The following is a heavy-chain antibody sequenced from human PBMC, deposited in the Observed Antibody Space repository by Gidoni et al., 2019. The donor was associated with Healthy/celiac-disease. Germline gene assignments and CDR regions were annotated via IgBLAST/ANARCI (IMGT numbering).Heavy chain of an antibody. Sequence: EVQLLESGGGLVQPGGSLRLSCAASGFPFSSYAMSWVRQAPGKGLEWVSAISGSGGSTYYADSVKGRFTISRDNSKNTLYLQMNSLRAEDTAVYYCANLSGYDLGYFDYWGQGTLVTVSS. V-gene: IGHV3-23*01. CDR2: ISGSGGST. CDR1: GFPFSSYA. CDR3: ANLSGYDLGYFDY. J-gene: IGHJ4*02. D-gene: IGHD5-12*01.